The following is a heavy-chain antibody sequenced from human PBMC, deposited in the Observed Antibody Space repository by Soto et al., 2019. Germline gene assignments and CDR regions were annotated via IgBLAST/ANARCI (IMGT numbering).Heavy chain of an antibody. J-gene: IGHJ4*02. Sequence: ASETLSLTCTVSGGSISSSSYYWGWIRQPPGKGLEWIGSIYYSGSTYYNPSLKSRVTISVDTSKNQFSLKLSSVTAADTAVYYCARGHGIAVAGTYDYFDYWGQGTLVTVS. V-gene: IGHV4-39*01. D-gene: IGHD6-19*01. CDR1: GGSISSSSYY. CDR3: ARGHGIAVAGTYDYFDY. CDR2: IYYSGST.